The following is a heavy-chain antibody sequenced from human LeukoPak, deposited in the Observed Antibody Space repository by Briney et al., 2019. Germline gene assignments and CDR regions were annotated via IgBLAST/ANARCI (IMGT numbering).Heavy chain of an antibody. Sequence: GGSLRLSCAASGFTFSSYGMHWVRQAPGKGLEWVAFIRYDGSNKYYADSVKGRFTISRDNSKNTLYLQMNSLRAEDTAVYYCAKEGPVRPPRWGAFDIWGQGTMVTVSS. CDR2: IRYDGSNK. J-gene: IGHJ3*02. D-gene: IGHD1-26*01. CDR1: GFTFSSYG. V-gene: IGHV3-30*02. CDR3: AKEGPVRPPRWGAFDI.